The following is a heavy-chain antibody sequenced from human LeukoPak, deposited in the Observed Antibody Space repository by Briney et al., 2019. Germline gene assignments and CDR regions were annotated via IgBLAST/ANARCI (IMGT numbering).Heavy chain of an antibody. V-gene: IGHV4-34*01. D-gene: IGHD1-26*01. Sequence: SETLSLTCAVYGGSFSGYYWSWIRQPPGKGLEWIGEINHSGSTNYNPSLKSRVTISVDTSKNQFSLTLSSVTAADTAVYYCARDKSGSYWFDPWGQGTLVTVSS. CDR3: ARDKSGSYWFDP. CDR2: INHSGST. J-gene: IGHJ5*02. CDR1: GGSFSGYY.